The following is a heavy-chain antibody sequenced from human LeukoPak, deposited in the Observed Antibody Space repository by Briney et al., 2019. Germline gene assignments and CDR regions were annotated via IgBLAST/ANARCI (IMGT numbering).Heavy chain of an antibody. Sequence: GGSLRLSCAASGFTFGNYWMHWVRQAPGKGLVWVSRINSDGSSTSYADSVKGRFSISRDNTKNTLYLQMNSLRAEDTAVYYCAKETQRYCSGGSCPGGFDPWGQGTLVTVSS. J-gene: IGHJ5*02. D-gene: IGHD2-15*01. V-gene: IGHV3-74*01. CDR2: INSDGSST. CDR3: AKETQRYCSGGSCPGGFDP. CDR1: GFTFGNYW.